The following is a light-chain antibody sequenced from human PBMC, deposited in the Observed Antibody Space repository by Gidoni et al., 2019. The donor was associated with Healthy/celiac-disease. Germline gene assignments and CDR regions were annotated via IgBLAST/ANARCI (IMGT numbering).Light chain of an antibody. CDR2: DAS. J-gene: IGKJ4*01. CDR1: TDSSNY. V-gene: IGKV1-33*01. CDR3: QHYDNLPVT. Sequence: DIHMTPSPSFLAASVGDRVTITCQASTDSSNYVNWYQPKPGKTPKLLIYDASNVETGVPSMCSGSGAGTDFTSTSSILQPEYIATYYFQHYDNLPVTFGGGTKVEIK.